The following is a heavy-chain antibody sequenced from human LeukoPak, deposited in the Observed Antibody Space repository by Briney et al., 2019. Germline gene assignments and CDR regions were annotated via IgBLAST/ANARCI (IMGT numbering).Heavy chain of an antibody. CDR1: GFTFSAYS. D-gene: IGHD5-24*01. J-gene: IGHJ4*02. CDR3: ATEMARTFDY. V-gene: IGHV3-69-1*01. Sequence: RRSLRLSCAASGFTFSAYSMNWVRQAPGKGLEWVSFISSSSSIYYADSVKGRFTISRDNAKNSLYLQVNSLRAEDTAVYYCATEMARTFDYWGQGTLVTVSS. CDR2: ISSSSSI.